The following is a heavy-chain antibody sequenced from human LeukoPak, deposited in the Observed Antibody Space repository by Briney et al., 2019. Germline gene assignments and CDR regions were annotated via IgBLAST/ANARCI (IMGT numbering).Heavy chain of an antibody. CDR1: GFTFSSYA. CDR2: ISGSGGST. D-gene: IGHD3-10*01. J-gene: IGHJ4*02. Sequence: GGSLRLSCAASGFTFSSYAMSWVRQAPGKGLEWVSAISGSGGSTYYADSVKGRFTISRDNSKNTLYLQMSSLRAEDTAVYYCAKDLALYGSGSYYSDWGQGTLVTVSS. CDR3: AKDLALYGSGSYYSD. V-gene: IGHV3-23*01.